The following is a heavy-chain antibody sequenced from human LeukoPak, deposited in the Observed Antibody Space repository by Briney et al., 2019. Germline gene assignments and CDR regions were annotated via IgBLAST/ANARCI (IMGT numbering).Heavy chain of an antibody. CDR2: INGDGSDT. Sequence: GGSLRLSCAASGFTFSSYWMHWVRQAPGKGLVWVAQINGDGSDTSYADSMKGRFTISRDNAKNSLYLQMNSLRAEDTAVYYCASTDYGGNSDAFDIWGQGTMVTVSS. CDR3: ASTDYGGNSDAFDI. J-gene: IGHJ3*02. CDR1: GFTFSSYW. D-gene: IGHD4-23*01. V-gene: IGHV3-74*01.